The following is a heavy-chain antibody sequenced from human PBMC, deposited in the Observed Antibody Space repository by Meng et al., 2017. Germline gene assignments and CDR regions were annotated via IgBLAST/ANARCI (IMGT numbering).Heavy chain of an antibody. J-gene: IGHJ5*02. CDR3: ARSDWIDP. CDR1: GFTFRNYW. Sequence: EVQRVESGGGLVPAGGSLRLSCSASGFTFRNYWLHWVRQAPGKGLVWVSRIKPDGTMTVYADSVKGRFTISRDNAKNTLYLQMNSLRSDDTAVYYCARSDWIDPWGQGTLVTVSS. V-gene: IGHV3-74*01. CDR2: IKPDGTMT.